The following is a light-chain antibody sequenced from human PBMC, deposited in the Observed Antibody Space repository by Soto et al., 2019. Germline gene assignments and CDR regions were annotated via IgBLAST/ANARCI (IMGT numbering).Light chain of an antibody. CDR2: DAS. CDR3: EQYNSYWT. J-gene: IGKJ1*01. V-gene: IGKV1-5*01. CDR1: QSVNNW. Sequence: GERVTLSCRASQSVNNWLAWYQRKPGKAPKLLIHDASTLESGIPSRFSGSGSVTEFTLAISRLQPDDFATCYCEQYNSYWTFGQGTKVEIK.